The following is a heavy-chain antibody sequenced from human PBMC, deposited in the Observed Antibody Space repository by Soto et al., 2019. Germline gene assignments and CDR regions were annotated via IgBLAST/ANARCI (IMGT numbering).Heavy chain of an antibody. D-gene: IGHD2-15*01. CDR2: NIPIVETD. Sequence: VPLVQSVTEVKKPGSSVRVSCKASGGTFSNYAISRLRHAPGQGRDWMGGNIPIVETDNNAKKLQDRRTVTAEESTSTVDMELRRPDSDDPTLYHYATGGWGRSCGGDTCYSRLFEYWAQGTLGNFSA. CDR3: ATGGWGRSCGGDTCYSRLFEY. V-gene: IGHV1-69*01. J-gene: IGHJ4*02. CDR1: GGTFSNYA.